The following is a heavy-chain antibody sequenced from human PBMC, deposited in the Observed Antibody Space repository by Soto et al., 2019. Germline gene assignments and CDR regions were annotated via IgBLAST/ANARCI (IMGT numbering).Heavy chain of an antibody. J-gene: IGHJ6*02. D-gene: IGHD4-4*01. V-gene: IGHV1-69*13. CDR2: IIPIFGTA. CDR3: ARALTVSLSYYYYGMDV. Sequence: SVKVSCKASGGTFSSYAISWVRQAPGKGLEWMGGIIPIFGTANYAQKFQGRVTITADESTSTAYMELSSLRSEDTAVYYCARALTVSLSYYYYGMDVWGQGTTVTVSS. CDR1: GGTFSSYA.